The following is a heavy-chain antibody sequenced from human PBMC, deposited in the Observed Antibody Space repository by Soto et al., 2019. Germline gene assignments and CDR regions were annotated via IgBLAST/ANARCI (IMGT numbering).Heavy chain of an antibody. CDR3: VRDLSIAGDF. CDR1: GFNFGVYG. CDR2: IAHDAKNQ. Sequence: QELLVESGGGVVQPGRSLRLSCAASGFNFGVYGMYWVRQAPGKGLEWVSTIAHDAKNQWYSDSVQGRFIVSRDNPKNTLDLQMDSLRDEDTGVYYCVRDLSIAGDFWGQGALVIVSS. V-gene: IGHV3-33*05. J-gene: IGHJ4*02. D-gene: IGHD3-16*02.